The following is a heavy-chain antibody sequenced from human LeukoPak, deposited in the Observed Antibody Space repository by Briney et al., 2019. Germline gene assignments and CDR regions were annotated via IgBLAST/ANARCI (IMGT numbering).Heavy chain of an antibody. CDR1: GFTFSSYS. D-gene: IGHD3-10*01. CDR2: ISSSSSTI. Sequence: GGSLRLSCAASGFTFSSYSMNWVRQAPGKGLEGVSYISSSSSTIYYADSVKGRFTISRDNPKNSLYLQMNSLRAEDAAVYYCASDPGPLAGFDPWGQGTLVTVSS. CDR3: ASDPGPLAGFDP. J-gene: IGHJ5*02. V-gene: IGHV3-48*01.